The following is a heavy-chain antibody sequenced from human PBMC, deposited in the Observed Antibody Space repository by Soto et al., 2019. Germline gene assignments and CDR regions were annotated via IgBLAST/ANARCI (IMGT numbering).Heavy chain of an antibody. D-gene: IGHD1-20*01. CDR3: ARYKSNYYYGMDV. CDR2: IYYSGIT. V-gene: IGHV4-59*01. J-gene: IGHJ6*02. Sequence: QVQLQESGPGLLRPSETLSLTCTVSGGSISSYYWSWIRQPPGKGLEWIGYIYYSGITNYNPSLKSRVTISVDTSKNQFSLKLSSVTAADTAVYYCARYKSNYYYGMDVWGQGTTVTVS. CDR1: GGSISSYY.